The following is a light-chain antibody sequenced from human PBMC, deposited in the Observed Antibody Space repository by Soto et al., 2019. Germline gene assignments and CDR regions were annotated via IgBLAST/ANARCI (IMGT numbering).Light chain of an antibody. J-gene: IGKJ1*01. Sequence: AIRMTQSPSSLSASTGDRVTITCRASQGISSYLAWYQQKPGKASKLLIYAASTLQSGVPSSFSGSGSETDFTLTISCLQSEDFATYYCQQYYSFRTFGQGTKVEIK. CDR1: QGISSY. V-gene: IGKV1-8*01. CDR3: QQYYSFRT. CDR2: AAS.